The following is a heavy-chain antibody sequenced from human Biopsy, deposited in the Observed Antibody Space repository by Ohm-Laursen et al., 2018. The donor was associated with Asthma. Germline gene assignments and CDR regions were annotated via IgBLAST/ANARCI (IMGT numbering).Heavy chain of an antibody. V-gene: IGHV4-61*01. D-gene: IGHD5-18*01. CDR1: GGAVRSGSHY. J-gene: IGHJ4*02. CDR3: ARDFVDSAMDYFDY. CDR2: ISYSGST. Sequence: GTLSLTCTVSGGAVRSGSHYWSWIRQPPGKGLEWIGYISYSGSTNYNPSLKSRVTISVDTSKNQFSLKLSSVTAADTAVYYCARDFVDSAMDYFDYWGQGTLVTVSS.